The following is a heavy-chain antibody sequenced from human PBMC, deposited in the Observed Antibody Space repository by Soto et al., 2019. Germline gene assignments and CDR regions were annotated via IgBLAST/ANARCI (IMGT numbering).Heavy chain of an antibody. Sequence: SETLSLTCTVSGDSISTNSYSWGWIRQPPGQGLEWIGLFYYSGSTHYNPSLKSRLTVSVDTSKNQFSLKVSSVTAADTAVYYCARVRGDTAMVPANYYYYGMDVWGQGTTVTVSS. V-gene: IGHV4-39*07. CDR1: GDSISTNSYS. J-gene: IGHJ6*02. CDR2: FYYSGST. D-gene: IGHD5-18*01. CDR3: ARVRGDTAMVPANYYYYGMDV.